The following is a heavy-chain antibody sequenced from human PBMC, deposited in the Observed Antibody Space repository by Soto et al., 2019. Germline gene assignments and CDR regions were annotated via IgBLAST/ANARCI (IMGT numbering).Heavy chain of an antibody. J-gene: IGHJ4*02. CDR3: AAHDSGGYYAEY. CDR1: GDSVTISDYY. V-gene: IGHV4-39*01. Sequence: QLQLQESGPGLVKPSETLSLTCTVSGDSVTISDYYWGWIRQPPGKGLEWIGSIHYSGSTYYNPSLKSRVTISVDTSKKPFSLKLTSVTAADAAVYYCAAHDSGGYYAEYWGQGSLVTVSA. CDR2: IHYSGST. D-gene: IGHD3-22*01.